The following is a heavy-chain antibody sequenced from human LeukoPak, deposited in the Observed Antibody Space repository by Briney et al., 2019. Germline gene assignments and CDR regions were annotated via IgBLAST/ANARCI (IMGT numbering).Heavy chain of an antibody. CDR2: ISYDGSNK. CDR1: GFTFSSYG. CDR3: AKGLAVAGLAIDY. V-gene: IGHV3-30*18. D-gene: IGHD6-19*01. J-gene: IGHJ4*02. Sequence: GGSLRLSCAASGFTFSSYGMHWVRQAPGKGLEWVAVISYDGSNKYYADSVKGRFTISRDNSKNTLYLQMNSLRAEDTAVYYCAKGLAVAGLAIDYWGQGTLVTVSS.